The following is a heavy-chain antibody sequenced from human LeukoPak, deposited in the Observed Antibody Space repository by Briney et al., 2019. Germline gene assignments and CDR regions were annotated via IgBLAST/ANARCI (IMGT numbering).Heavy chain of an antibody. CDR2: ISNSSSHK. J-gene: IGHJ4*02. CDR3: ARSSERKTPQLD. CDR1: GFTFNSYS. V-gene: IGHV3-21*01. Sequence: GGSLRLSCAASGFTFNSYSMNWVRQAPGQGLEWVSPISNSSSHKYYADSVKGRFTISRDNAKNSLYLQMNNLRAEDTAVFFCARSSERKTPQLDWGQGTLVTVSP.